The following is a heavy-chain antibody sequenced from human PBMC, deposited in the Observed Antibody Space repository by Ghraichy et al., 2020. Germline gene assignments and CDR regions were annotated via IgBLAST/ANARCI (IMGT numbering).Heavy chain of an antibody. CDR3: ARFVEPPRIAAAGISSGCCYYGMDV. CDR2: INSDGSST. V-gene: IGHV3-74*01. CDR1: GFTFSSYW. D-gene: IGHD6-13*01. J-gene: IGHJ6*02. Sequence: GGSLRLSCAASGFTFSSYWMHWVRQAPGKGLVWVSRINSDGSSTSYADSVKGRFTISRDNAKNTLYLQMNSLRAEDTAVYYCARFVEPPRIAAAGISSGCCYYGMDVWGQGTTVTVSS.